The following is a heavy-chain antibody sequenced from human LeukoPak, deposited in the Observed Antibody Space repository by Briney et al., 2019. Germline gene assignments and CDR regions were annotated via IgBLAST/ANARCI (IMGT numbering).Heavy chain of an antibody. D-gene: IGHD3-16*02. CDR3: AKDGVILAPGVYWYMDV. Sequence: GGSLRLSCVGCIFNFRCFGMQLVRQAPGEGLGWVALIRNEGAKTYYADSAKGRFTISRDNSRNTLYQQMNSLTAEDTAVLYCAKDGVILAPGVYWYMDVWGRGTTVTVSS. J-gene: IGHJ6*03. V-gene: IGHV3-30*02. CDR1: IFNFRCFG. CDR2: IRNEGAKT.